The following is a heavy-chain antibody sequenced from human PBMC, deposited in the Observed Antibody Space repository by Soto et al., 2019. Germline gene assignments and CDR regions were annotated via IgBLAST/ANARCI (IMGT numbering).Heavy chain of an antibody. CDR1: GFTLSIYA. D-gene: IGHD3-9*01. Sequence: VSVRLSCAASGFTLSIYAMSWVRQAPGKGLEWVSTITNSGGGTYYADSVKGRFTISRDNSKHTLFLQMNSLRAEDTAVYYCAKEAPDWNYIDYWGQGTLVTVSS. CDR3: AKEAPDWNYIDY. J-gene: IGHJ4*02. CDR2: ITNSGGGT. V-gene: IGHV3-23*01.